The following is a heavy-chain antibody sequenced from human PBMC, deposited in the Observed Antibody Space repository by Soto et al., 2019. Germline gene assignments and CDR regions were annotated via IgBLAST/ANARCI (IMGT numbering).Heavy chain of an antibody. CDR2: FDPEDGET. D-gene: IGHD3-22*01. CDR1: GYTLTELS. V-gene: IGHV1-24*01. Sequence: ASVKVSCKVSGYTLTELSMHWVRQAPGKGLEWMGGFDPEDGETIYAQKFQGRVTMTEDTSTDTAYMELSSLRSEDTAVYYCATELSAVVTMIASDAFDIWGQGTMVTVSS. CDR3: ATELSAVVTMIASDAFDI. J-gene: IGHJ3*02.